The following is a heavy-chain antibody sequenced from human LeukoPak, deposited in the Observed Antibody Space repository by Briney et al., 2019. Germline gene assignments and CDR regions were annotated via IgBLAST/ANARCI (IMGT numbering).Heavy chain of an antibody. CDR2: ISAYNGNT. CDR1: GYTFTSYG. CDR3: ARVDIVATTLDY. V-gene: IGHV1-18*01. Sequence: ASVKVSCKASGYTFTSYGISWVRQAPGQGLEWMGWISAYNGNTNYAQKLQGRVTTTTDTSTSTAYMELRSLRSDDTAVYYCARVDIVATTLDYWGQGTLVTVSS. J-gene: IGHJ4*02. D-gene: IGHD5-12*01.